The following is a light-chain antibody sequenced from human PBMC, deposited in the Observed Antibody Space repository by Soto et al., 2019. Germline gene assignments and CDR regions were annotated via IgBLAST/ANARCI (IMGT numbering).Light chain of an antibody. CDR2: GAS. CDR1: QSVSSSY. V-gene: IGKV3-20*01. J-gene: IGKJ4*01. Sequence: EVVLTQSPGTLSLSPGETATRSCRASQSVSSSYLAWYQQKPGQAPRLLIYGASSRATGFPDRFSGTGSGTDFTLTISRLQPEDFAVYYCQYYGNSPKLTFGGGTKVEIK. CDR3: QYYGNSPKLT.